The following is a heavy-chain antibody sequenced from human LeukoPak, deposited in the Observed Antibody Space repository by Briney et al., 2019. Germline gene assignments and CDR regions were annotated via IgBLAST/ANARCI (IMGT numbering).Heavy chain of an antibody. CDR2: IYPGDSDT. CDR1: GYSFTSYW. V-gene: IGHV5-51*01. D-gene: IGHD3-3*01. J-gene: IGHJ4*02. Sequence: GESLKISCKGSGYSFTSYWIGWVRQMPGKGLEWMGIIYPGDSDTRYSPSFQGQVTISADKSISTAYLQWSSLKASDTAMYYCARHRQQRVFGMVNHSHSCYPDYWGQGTLVTVSS. CDR3: ARHRQQRVFGMVNHSHSCYPDY.